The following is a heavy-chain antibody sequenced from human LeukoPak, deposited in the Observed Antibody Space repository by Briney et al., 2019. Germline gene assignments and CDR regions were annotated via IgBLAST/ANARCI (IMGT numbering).Heavy chain of an antibody. CDR1: GGTFSNYA. CDR2: IIPIFGTT. CDR3: ARGTGSDTSGYCFDY. J-gene: IGHJ4*02. V-gene: IGHV1-69*13. D-gene: IGHD3-22*01. Sequence: SVKVSCKASGGTFSNYAVSWVRQAPGQGLEWMGGIIPIFGTTNYAQKFQGRATINADESTSTAYMELSSLRSEDTAVYYCARGTGSDTSGYCFDYWGQGTLVTVSS.